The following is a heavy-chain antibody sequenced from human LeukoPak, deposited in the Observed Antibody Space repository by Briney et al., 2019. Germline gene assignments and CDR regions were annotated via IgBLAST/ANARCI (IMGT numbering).Heavy chain of an antibody. D-gene: IGHD3-22*01. Sequence: ASVKVSCKASGYTFTSYDINWVRQATGQGLEWMGWMNPNSGNTGYAQKFQGRVTMTRNTSISTAYMELSSLRSEDTAVYYCARASHSDSSGYYYESYYYGMDVWGQGTTVTVSS. J-gene: IGHJ6*02. CDR3: ARASHSDSSGYYYESYYYGMDV. CDR1: GYTFTSYD. CDR2: MNPNSGNT. V-gene: IGHV1-8*01.